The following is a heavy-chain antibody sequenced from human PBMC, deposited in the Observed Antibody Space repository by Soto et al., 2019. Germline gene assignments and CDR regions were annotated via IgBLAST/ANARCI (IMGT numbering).Heavy chain of an antibody. J-gene: IGHJ4*02. Sequence: VQLLESGGGLVQPGGSLRLSCAVGRFTFTHYWMSWVRQARGKGLEWVAKINEDGSEKDYVDSARGRFNISRDNDQNSLYLEMNSLRDEDTAVYYCARDSYRADYYGRGYYWGQGTLVTVSP. CDR2: INEDGSEK. CDR3: ARDSYRADYYGRGYY. V-gene: IGHV3-7*05. D-gene: IGHD3-10*02. CDR1: RFTFTHYW.